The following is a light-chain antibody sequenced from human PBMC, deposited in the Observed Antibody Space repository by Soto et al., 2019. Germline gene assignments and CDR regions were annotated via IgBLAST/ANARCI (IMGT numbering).Light chain of an antibody. V-gene: IGLV3-27*01. J-gene: IGLJ2*01. Sequence: SYELTQPSSVSVSPGQTARITCSGDVLAKKYARWFQQKPGQAPVVVIYKDSERPSGIPERFSGFSSGTTVTLTISGAQVEDEADYYCYSAADNNLVFGGGTKLTVL. CDR1: VLAKKY. CDR2: KDS. CDR3: YSAADNNLV.